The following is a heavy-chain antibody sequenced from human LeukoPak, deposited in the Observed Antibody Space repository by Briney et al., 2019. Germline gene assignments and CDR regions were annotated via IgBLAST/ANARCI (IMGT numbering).Heavy chain of an antibody. CDR2: IYYSGST. D-gene: IGHD4-17*01. V-gene: IGHV4-59*01. Sequence: PSETLSLTCTVSGGSISSYYWSWIRQPPGKGLEWIGYIYYSGSTNYNPSLKSRVTISVDTSKNQFSLKLSSVTAADTAVYYCARSYGDYGTLYAFDIWGQGTMVTVSS. J-gene: IGHJ3*02. CDR1: GGSISSYY. CDR3: ARSYGDYGTLYAFDI.